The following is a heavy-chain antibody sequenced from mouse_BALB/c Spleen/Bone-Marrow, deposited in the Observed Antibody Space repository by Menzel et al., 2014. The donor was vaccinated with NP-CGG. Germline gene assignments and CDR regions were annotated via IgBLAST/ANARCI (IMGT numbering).Heavy chain of an antibody. D-gene: IGHD1-1*02. Sequence: VQLQQSGPGLVKPSQTVSLTCTVTGLSITTGNYRWRWIRQFPGNKLEWIGYIYYSGTITYNPSLTSRTTITRDTSKNQFFLEMNSLTAEDTATYYWARYYGNYFDYWGQGTTLTVSS. CDR2: IYYSGTI. CDR1: GLSITTGNYR. J-gene: IGHJ2*01. CDR3: ARYYGNYFDY. V-gene: IGHV3-5*02.